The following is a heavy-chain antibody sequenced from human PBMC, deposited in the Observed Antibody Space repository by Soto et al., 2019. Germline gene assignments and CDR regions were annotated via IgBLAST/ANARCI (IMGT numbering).Heavy chain of an antibody. J-gene: IGHJ4*02. D-gene: IGHD6-19*01. CDR3: ARPKGTYSSGYYYFGF. CDR1: GGTFSTYA. V-gene: IGHV1-69*13. Sequence: SVKVSCKTSGGTFSTYAINWVRQAPGQGLEWMGAIIPLFGTADYSQKFQGRVTITADESTSTAYMELSSLRFDDTAVYFCARPKGTYSSGYYYFGFWGQGTLVTVSS. CDR2: IIPLFGTA.